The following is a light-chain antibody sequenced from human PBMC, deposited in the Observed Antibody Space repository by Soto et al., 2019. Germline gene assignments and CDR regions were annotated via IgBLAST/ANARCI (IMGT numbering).Light chain of an antibody. CDR3: QHYGDSRA. J-gene: IGKJ1*01. CDR2: DAS. Sequence: EIVLTQSPATLSLSPGERATLSCRASQSVSSYLAWYQQKPGQAPRLLIYDASNRATGIPARFSGSGSGTDFTLTISRLETEDFAVYYCQHYGDSRAFGQGTKVDIK. V-gene: IGKV3-11*01. CDR1: QSVSSY.